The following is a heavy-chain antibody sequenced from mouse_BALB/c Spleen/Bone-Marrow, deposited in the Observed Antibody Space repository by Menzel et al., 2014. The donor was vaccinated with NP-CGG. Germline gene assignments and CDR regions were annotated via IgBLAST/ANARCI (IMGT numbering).Heavy chain of an antibody. Sequence: LQQSGSELVRPGDSVKLPCKASGYTFINYWIHWVKQRPGQGLEWIGNFYPGSGTTNYDEKFKTKATLTVDTFSSTAYMQLSSLTSEDSAVYYCTKGNYFFDYWGQGTTLTVSS. CDR1: GYTFINYW. J-gene: IGHJ2*01. CDR2: FYPGSGTT. V-gene: IGHV1S22*01. CDR3: TKGNYFFDY. D-gene: IGHD2-1*01.